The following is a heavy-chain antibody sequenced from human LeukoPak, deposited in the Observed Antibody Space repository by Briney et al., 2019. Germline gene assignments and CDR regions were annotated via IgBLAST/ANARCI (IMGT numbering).Heavy chain of an antibody. CDR1: GFTFSSYA. CDR3: AKDLSYSWIQGGFDP. J-gene: IGHJ5*02. Sequence: PGGSLRLSCAASGFTFSSYAMSWVRQAPGKGLEWVSAISGSGGSTYYADSVKGRFTISRDNSKNTLYLQMNSLRAEDTAVYYCAKDLSYSWIQGGFDPWGQGTLVTVSS. CDR2: ISGSGGST. D-gene: IGHD1-20*01. V-gene: IGHV3-23*01.